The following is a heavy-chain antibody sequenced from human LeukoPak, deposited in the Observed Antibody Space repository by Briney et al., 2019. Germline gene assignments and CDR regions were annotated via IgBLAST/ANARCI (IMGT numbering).Heavy chain of an antibody. CDR2: ISGSRGST. J-gene: IGHJ4*02. D-gene: IGHD6-13*01. CDR3: AKDLRGITAGLDY. V-gene: IGHV3-23*01. CDR1: GFTFSSYA. Sequence: GGSLRLSCAASGFTFSSYAMSWVRQAPGKGLEWVSAISGSRGSTYYADSVKGRYTISRDNSKDTLYLQMNSLRDEDTAVYYCAKDLRGITAGLDYWGQGTLVTVSS.